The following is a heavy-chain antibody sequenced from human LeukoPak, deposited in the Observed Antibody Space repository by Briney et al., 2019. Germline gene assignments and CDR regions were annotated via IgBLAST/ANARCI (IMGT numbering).Heavy chain of an antibody. CDR2: IYSGGKT. V-gene: IGHV3-66*02. Sequence: GALRLSCAASGFTVSGNYMSWVRQAPGKGLEWVSAIYSGGKTYYADSVKGRFTISRDNSKNTLYLQMNSLRAEDTAVYYCAKDERVPAAILYYYYYMDVWGKGTTVTVSS. CDR1: GFTVSGNY. J-gene: IGHJ6*03. CDR3: AKDERVPAAILYYYYYMDV. D-gene: IGHD2-2*01.